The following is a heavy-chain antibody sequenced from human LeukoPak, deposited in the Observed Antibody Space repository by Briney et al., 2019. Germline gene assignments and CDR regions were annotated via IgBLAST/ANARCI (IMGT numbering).Heavy chain of an antibody. CDR2: ISTHNGDT. Sequence: VASVKASCKSSGYTFIDYGISWVRQAPGQGLEWMGWISTHNGDTTYAQSLQGRVNMTMDTSAKTVYMELGSLRFDDTAVYYCARDLYLWFGQSYDAFDVWGQGTVVTVSS. CDR3: ARDLYLWFGQSYDAFDV. V-gene: IGHV1-18*01. J-gene: IGHJ3*01. D-gene: IGHD3-10*01. CDR1: GYTFIDYG.